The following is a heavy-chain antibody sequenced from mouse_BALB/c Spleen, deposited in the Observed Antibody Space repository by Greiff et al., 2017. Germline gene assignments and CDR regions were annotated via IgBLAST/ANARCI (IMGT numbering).Heavy chain of an antibody. Sequence: QVQLKQPGAELVKPGAPVKLSCKASGYTFTSYWMNWVKQRPGRGLEWIGRIDPSDSETHYNQKFKDKATLTVDKSSSTAYIQLSSLTSEDSAVYYCARHWSYAMDYWGQGTSVTVSS. D-gene: IGHD4-1*01. CDR3: ARHWSYAMDY. J-gene: IGHJ4*01. CDR1: GYTFTSYW. CDR2: IDPSDSET. V-gene: IGHV1-69*02.